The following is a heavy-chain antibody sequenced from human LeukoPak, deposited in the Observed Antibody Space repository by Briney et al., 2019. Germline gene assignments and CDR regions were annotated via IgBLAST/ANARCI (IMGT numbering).Heavy chain of an antibody. CDR3: AKDRSTGIYYYYYGMDV. CDR2: ISYDGSNK. D-gene: IGHD1-1*01. V-gene: IGHV3-30*18. CDR1: GFTFSSYG. Sequence: PGGSLRLSCAASGFTFSSYGMHWVRQAPGKGLEWVAVISYDGSNKYYAHSVKGRFTISRDNSKNTLYLQMNSLRAEDTAVYYCAKDRSTGIYYYYYGMDVWGQGTTVTVSS. J-gene: IGHJ6*02.